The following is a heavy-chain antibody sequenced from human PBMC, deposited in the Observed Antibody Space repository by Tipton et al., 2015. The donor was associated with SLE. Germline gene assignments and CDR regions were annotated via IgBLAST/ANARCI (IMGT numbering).Heavy chain of an antibody. V-gene: IGHV4-39*07. CDR1: GVSISSSSYK. CDR2: IYYSGST. CDR3: ARDPNTIPSWYYYYGMDV. D-gene: IGHD2-2*01. J-gene: IGHJ6*02. Sequence: TLSLTCTVSGVSISSSSYKWGWIRQPPGKGLEWIGTIYYSGSTYYNPSLKSRVTISVDTSKNQFSLKLSSVTAADTAVYYCARDPNTIPSWYYYYGMDVWGQGP.